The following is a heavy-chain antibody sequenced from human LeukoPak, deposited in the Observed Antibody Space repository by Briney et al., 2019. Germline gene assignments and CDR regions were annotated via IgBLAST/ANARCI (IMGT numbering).Heavy chain of an antibody. J-gene: IGHJ5*02. CDR3: ARQTVWGVHNWFDP. CDR1: GGSISSGSYY. V-gene: IGHV4-61*02. D-gene: IGHD3-16*01. Sequence: SETLSLTCTVSGGSISSGSYYWSWIRQPAGKGLEWIGRIYTSGSTNYNPSLKSRVTISVDTSKSQFSLKLSSVTAADTAVYYCARQTVWGVHNWFDPWGQGTLVTVSS. CDR2: IYTSGST.